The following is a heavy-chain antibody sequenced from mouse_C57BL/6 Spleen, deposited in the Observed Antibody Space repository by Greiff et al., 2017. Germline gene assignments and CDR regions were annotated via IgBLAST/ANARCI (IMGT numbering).Heavy chain of an antibody. Sequence: VQLKESGPGLVKPSQSLSLTCSVTGYSITSGYYWNWIRQFPGNKLEWMGYISYDGSNNYNPSLKNRISITRDTSKNQFFLKLNSVTTEDTATYYCATYGNYGYFDYWGQGTTLTVSS. CDR3: ATYGNYGYFDY. D-gene: IGHD2-1*01. J-gene: IGHJ2*01. CDR1: GYSITSGYY. CDR2: ISYDGSN. V-gene: IGHV3-6*01.